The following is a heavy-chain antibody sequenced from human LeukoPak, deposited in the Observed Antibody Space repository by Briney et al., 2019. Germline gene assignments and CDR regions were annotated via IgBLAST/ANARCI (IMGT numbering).Heavy chain of an antibody. CDR2: INHSGST. D-gene: IGHD2-2*01. J-gene: IGHJ3*02. CDR1: GGSFSGYY. CDR3: ASDLTSPGAFDI. Sequence: SETLSLTCAVYGGSFSGYYWSWIRQPPGKGLEWIGEINHSGSTNYNPSLKSRVTISVDTSKNQFSLKLSSVTAADTAVYYCASDLTSPGAFDIWGQGTMVTVSS. V-gene: IGHV4-34*01.